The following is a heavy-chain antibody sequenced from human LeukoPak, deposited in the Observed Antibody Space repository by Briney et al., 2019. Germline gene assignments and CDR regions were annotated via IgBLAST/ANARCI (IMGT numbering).Heavy chain of an antibody. J-gene: IGHJ5*02. Sequence: SETLSLTCAVSGVSISSNLWWTWVRQPPGKGLEWIAEIHHSGSINYNPSLKSRVTISVDKAKNQFSLKLSSVTAADTAVYYCARDNPWVAAAGTLGIDWFDPWGQGTLVTVSS. CDR3: ARDNPWVAAAGTLGIDWFDP. D-gene: IGHD6-13*01. CDR2: IHHSGSI. CDR1: GVSISSNLW. V-gene: IGHV4-4*02.